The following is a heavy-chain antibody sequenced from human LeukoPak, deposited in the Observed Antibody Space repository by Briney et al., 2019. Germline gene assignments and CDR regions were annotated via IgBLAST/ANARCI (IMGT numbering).Heavy chain of an antibody. CDR1: GYAFTSYG. Sequence: SCKASGYAFTSYGISWVRQAPGKGLEWVANIKQDGSEKYYVDSVKGRFTISRDNAKNSLYLQMNSLRAEDTAVYYCARESSSSWYGGVYYYYYYMDVWGKGTTVTVSS. D-gene: IGHD6-13*01. CDR2: IKQDGSEK. V-gene: IGHV3-7*01. CDR3: ARESSSSWYGGVYYYYYYMDV. J-gene: IGHJ6*03.